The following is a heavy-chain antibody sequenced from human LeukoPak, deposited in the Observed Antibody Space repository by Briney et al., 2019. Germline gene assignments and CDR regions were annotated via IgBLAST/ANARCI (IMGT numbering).Heavy chain of an antibody. D-gene: IGHD1-26*01. CDR2: INPNSGGT. CDR3: AREPVGATGCFDY. V-gene: IGHV1-2*02. J-gene: IGHJ4*02. Sequence: ASVKVSCKASGYTFTGYYMHWVRQAPGQGLEWMGWINPNSGGTNYAQKFQGRVTMTRDTSISTAYMELSRLRSDDTAVYYCAREPVGATGCFDYWGQGTLVTVSS. CDR1: GYTFTGYY.